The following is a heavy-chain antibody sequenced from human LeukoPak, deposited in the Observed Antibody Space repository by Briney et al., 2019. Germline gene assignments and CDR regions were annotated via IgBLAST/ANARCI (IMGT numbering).Heavy chain of an antibody. J-gene: IGHJ4*02. CDR2: IYYSGST. Sequence: KASETLSLTCTVSGGSISSYYWSWIRQPPGKGLEWIGYIYYSGSTNYNPSLKSRVTVSVDTSKNQFSLKLSSVTAADTAVYYARVSGYDWESFYDYWGQGTLVTVSS. CDR1: GGSISSYY. CDR3: ARVSGYDWESFYDY. V-gene: IGHV4-59*01. D-gene: IGHD5-12*01.